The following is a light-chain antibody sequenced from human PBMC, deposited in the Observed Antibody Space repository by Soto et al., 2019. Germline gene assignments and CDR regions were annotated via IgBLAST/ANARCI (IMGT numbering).Light chain of an antibody. CDR1: QSVSNN. J-gene: IGKJ1*01. CDR3: QQYNDWPPWT. V-gene: IGKV3-15*01. Sequence: EIVMTQSPATLSVSPGERATLSCWASQSVSNNLAWYQQKPGQAPRLLIYGASTRATGIPARFSGSGSGTEFTLTISSLQSEDFAVYYCQQYNDWPPWTFGQGTKVEIK. CDR2: GAS.